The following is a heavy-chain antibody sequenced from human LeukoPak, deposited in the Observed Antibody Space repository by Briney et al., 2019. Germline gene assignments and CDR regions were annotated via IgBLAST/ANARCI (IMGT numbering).Heavy chain of an antibody. V-gene: IGHV4-34*01. D-gene: IGHD3-3*01. Sequence: PSETLSLTCAVYGGSFSGYYWSWIRQPPGKGLEWIGEINHSGSTNYNPSLKSRVTISVDTSKNQFSLKLSSVTAADTAVYYCARSARYDSWSGYRFNYFDYWGQGTLVTVSS. J-gene: IGHJ4*02. CDR3: ARSARYDSWSGYRFNYFDY. CDR1: GGSFSGYY. CDR2: INHSGST.